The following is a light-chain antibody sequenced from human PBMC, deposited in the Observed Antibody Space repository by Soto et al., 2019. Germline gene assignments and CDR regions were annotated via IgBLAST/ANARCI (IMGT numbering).Light chain of an antibody. CDR1: TSNIGTNF. CDR2: FDS. V-gene: IGLV1-47*01. CDR3: ATWDDSLSCPV. Sequence: QSVLTQPPSASGTPGQRVTISCSGATSNIGTNFVYWYQQFPGTAPKLLLYFDSQRPSGVPERFSGSRSGASASLAISGLPAEDEADYHCATWDDSLSCPVFGGGTKLTV. J-gene: IGLJ3*02.